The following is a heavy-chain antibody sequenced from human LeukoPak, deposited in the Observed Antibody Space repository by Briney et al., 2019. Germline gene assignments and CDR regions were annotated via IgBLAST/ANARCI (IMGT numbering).Heavy chain of an antibody. CDR2: IYYSGST. D-gene: IGHD2/OR15-2a*01. CDR3: ARTIYYFDY. CDR1: GGSVSSGSYY. V-gene: IGHV4-61*01. Sequence: SETLSLTCTVSGGSVSSGSYYWSWIRQPPGKGLEWIGYIYYSGSTNYNPSLKSRVTISVDTPKNQFSLKLSSVTAADTAVYYCARTIYYFDYWGQGTLVTVSS. J-gene: IGHJ4*02.